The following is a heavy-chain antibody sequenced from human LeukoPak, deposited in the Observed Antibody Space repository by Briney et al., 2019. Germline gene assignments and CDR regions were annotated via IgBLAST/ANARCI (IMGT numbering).Heavy chain of an antibody. CDR1: GCPIITYS. Sequence: SETLSLTCNRSGCPIITYSCSWIRQPQAKGLEGIGFIYYSGSTDSNPSLKSRVTISVDTSKNQISLKLSSVTAADTAVYYCARTYCRGGSCHFDYWGQGTLVTVSS. CDR2: IYYSGST. D-gene: IGHD2-15*01. J-gene: IGHJ4*02. CDR3: ARTYCRGGSCHFDY. V-gene: IGHV4-59*08.